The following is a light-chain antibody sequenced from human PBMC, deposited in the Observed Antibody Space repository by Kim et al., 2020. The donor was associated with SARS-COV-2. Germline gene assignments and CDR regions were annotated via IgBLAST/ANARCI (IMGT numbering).Light chain of an antibody. Sequence: ELTQPPSASGTPGQRVTLSCSGSSSNIGSNTVNWYQQLPGTAPKLLIYSSTQRPSGVPDRFSGSKSGTSASLAISGLQSEDEADYYCAAWDVSLNGPVFGGGTQLTVL. CDR3: AAWDVSLNGPV. J-gene: IGLJ2*01. CDR2: SST. V-gene: IGLV1-44*01. CDR1: SSNIGSNT.